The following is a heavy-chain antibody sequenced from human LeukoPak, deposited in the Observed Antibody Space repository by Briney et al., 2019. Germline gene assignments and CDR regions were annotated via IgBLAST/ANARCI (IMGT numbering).Heavy chain of an antibody. V-gene: IGHV1-2*02. CDR3: ARGQSYNSSGYYPLLP. CDR2: INPNSGGT. CDR1: GYTFTGYY. J-gene: IGHJ4*02. D-gene: IGHD3-22*01. Sequence: ASVKVSCKASGYTFTGYYMHWVRQAPGQGLEWMGWINPNSGGTNYAQKFQGRVTMTRDTSISTAYMELSRLRSDDTAVYYCARGQSYNSSGYYPLLPWGQGTLVTVSS.